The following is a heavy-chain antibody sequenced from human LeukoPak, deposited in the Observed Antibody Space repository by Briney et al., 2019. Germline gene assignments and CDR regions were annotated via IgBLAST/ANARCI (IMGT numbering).Heavy chain of an antibody. J-gene: IGHJ1*01. CDR2: INQDGSQK. CDR3: ASPVTYCSGGSCYLYFQH. D-gene: IGHD2-15*01. Sequence: PGGSLRLSCAASGFTFSSYWMSWVRQAPGKGLEWVANINQDGSQKYYVDSVKGRFTISRDNAKNSLYLQMNSLRAEDTAVYYCASPVTYCSGGSCYLYFQHWGQGTLVTVSS. V-gene: IGHV3-7*01. CDR1: GFTFSSYW.